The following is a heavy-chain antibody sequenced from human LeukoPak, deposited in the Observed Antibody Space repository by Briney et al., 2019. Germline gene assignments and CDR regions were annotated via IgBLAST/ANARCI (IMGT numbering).Heavy chain of an antibody. Sequence: PGGSLRLSCAASGFTFSAFWMHWVRQAPGKGLVWVSRINSDGSSTTYADSVKGRFTISRDNAKNSLYLQMNSLRAEDTAVYYCARYQSGCDYWGQGTLVTVSS. CDR3: ARYQSGCDY. V-gene: IGHV3-74*01. CDR2: INSDGSST. D-gene: IGHD3-10*01. CDR1: GFTFSAFW. J-gene: IGHJ4*02.